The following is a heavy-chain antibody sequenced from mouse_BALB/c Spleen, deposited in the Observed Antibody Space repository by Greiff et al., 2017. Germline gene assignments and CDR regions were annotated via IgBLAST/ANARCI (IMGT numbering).Heavy chain of an antibody. CDR3: ARSTFSSYFDY. CDR2: ILPGSGST. CDR1: GYTFSSYW. Sequence: VQLQQSGAELMKPGASVKISCKATGYTFSSYWIEWVKQRPGHGLEWIGEILPGSGSTNYNEKFKGKATFTADTSSNTAYMQLSSLTSEDSAVYYCARSTFSSYFDYWGQGTTLTVYS. J-gene: IGHJ2*01. V-gene: IGHV1-9*01. D-gene: IGHD1-1*01.